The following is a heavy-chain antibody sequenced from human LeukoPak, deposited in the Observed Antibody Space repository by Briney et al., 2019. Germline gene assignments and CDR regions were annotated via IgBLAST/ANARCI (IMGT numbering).Heavy chain of an antibody. J-gene: IGHJ5*02. V-gene: IGHV4-34*01. CDR3: ATTSQLGSYNWFDP. CDR1: GASLSDYY. D-gene: IGHD6-6*01. Sequence: SETLSLTCAVYGASLSDYYWSWIRQPPGKRLEWIGEIDHIGATKYNPSLKGRVTISRDTSKNQFSLDLTSVTAADTAVYYCATTSQLGSYNWFDPWGQGTLVTVSS. CDR2: IDHIGAT.